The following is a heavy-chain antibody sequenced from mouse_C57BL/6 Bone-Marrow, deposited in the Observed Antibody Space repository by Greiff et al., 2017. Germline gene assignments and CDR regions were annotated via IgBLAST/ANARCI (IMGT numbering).Heavy chain of an antibody. D-gene: IGHD1-1*01. V-gene: IGHV1-55*01. J-gene: IGHJ2*01. CDR1: GYTFTSYW. CDR3: TTGITTVVDY. Sequence: QVQLQQPGAELVKPGASVKMSCKASGYTFTSYWITWVKQRPGQGLEWIGDIYPGSGSTNYNEKFKSKATLTVDTSSNTAYLQLSSLTSEDTAVYYCTTGITTVVDYWGQGTTLTVSS. CDR2: IYPGSGST.